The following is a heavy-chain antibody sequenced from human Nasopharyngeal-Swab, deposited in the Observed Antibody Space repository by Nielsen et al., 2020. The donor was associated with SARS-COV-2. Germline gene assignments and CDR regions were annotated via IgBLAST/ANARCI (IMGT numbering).Heavy chain of an antibody. V-gene: IGHV4-59*13. CDR3: ARCYVSDYYYYGMDV. J-gene: IGHJ6*02. Sequence: SETLSLTCTVSGGSISSYYWSWIRQPPGKGLEWIGYIYYSGSTNYNPSLKSRVTISVDTSKNQFSLKLSSVTAADTAVYYCARCYVSDYYYYGMDVWGQGTTVTVSS. CDR1: GGSISSYY. CDR2: IYYSGST. D-gene: IGHD3-16*01.